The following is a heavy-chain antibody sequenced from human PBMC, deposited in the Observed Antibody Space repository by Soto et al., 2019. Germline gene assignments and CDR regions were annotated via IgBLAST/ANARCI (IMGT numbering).Heavy chain of an antibody. CDR1: GFTFSSYA. Sequence: PXGSPILSCSAAGFTFSSYAMHWVRQAPGKGLEWVAVISYDGSNKYYADSVKGRFTISRDNSKNTLYLQMNSLRAEDTAVYYCATSDPGIAAAGFDYWGQGTLVTVSS. J-gene: IGHJ4*02. V-gene: IGHV3-30-3*01. D-gene: IGHD6-13*01. CDR2: ISYDGSNK. CDR3: ATSDPGIAAAGFDY.